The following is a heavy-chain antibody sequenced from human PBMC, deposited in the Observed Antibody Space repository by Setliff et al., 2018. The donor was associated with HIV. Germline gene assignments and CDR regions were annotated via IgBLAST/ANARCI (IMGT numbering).Heavy chain of an antibody. J-gene: IGHJ4*02. V-gene: IGHV4-31*03. Sequence: PSETLSLTCTVSGGSIRGDDYYWTWIRQHPGKGLEWIGYVFHTGTTYYNPSLKSRLTLSVDTSKNQFSLKLSSVTAADTAVYYCATRPRIAARPFDYWGQGMLVTVSS. D-gene: IGHD6-6*01. CDR2: VFHTGTT. CDR3: ATRPRIAARPFDY. CDR1: GGSIRGDDYY.